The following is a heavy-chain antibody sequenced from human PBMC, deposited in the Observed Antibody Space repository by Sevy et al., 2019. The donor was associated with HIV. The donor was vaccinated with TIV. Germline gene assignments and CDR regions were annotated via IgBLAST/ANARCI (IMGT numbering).Heavy chain of an antibody. CDR2: INHSGST. J-gene: IGHJ6*02. V-gene: IGHV4-34*01. Sequence: SETLSLTCAVYGGSFSGYYWSWIRQPPGKGLEWIGEINHSGSTNYNPSLKSRVTISVDTSKNQFSLKLSSVTAADTAVYYCAGERGVYYDFWSGYSQDYYYYGMDVWGQGTTVTVSS. CDR1: GGSFSGYY. D-gene: IGHD3-3*01. CDR3: AGERGVYYDFWSGYSQDYYYYGMDV.